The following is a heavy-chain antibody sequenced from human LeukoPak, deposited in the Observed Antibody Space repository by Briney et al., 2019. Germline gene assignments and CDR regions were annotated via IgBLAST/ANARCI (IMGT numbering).Heavy chain of an antibody. CDR3: VKGRISEDGLDF. J-gene: IGHJ4*02. CDR1: GLTFSRSA. Sequence: GGSLRLSCAASGLTFSRSAMTWVRQTPGKGLDWVSSISSSGNTYYADSVKGRFTISRDNSKNMLYLQMSSLRAEDTAVYYCVKGRISEDGLDFWGQGTLVTVSS. V-gene: IGHV3-23*01. CDR2: ISSSGNT. D-gene: IGHD6-13*01.